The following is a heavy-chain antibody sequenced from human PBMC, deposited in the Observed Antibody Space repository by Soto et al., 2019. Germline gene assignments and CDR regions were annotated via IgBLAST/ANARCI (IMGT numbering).Heavy chain of an antibody. CDR3: ARVRPWPRPHDYGDYEADY. CDR2: IYYSGST. V-gene: IGHV4-31*03. J-gene: IGHJ4*02. Sequence: QVQLQESGPGLVKPSQTLSLTCTVSGGSISSGGYYWSWIRQHPGKGLEWIGYIYYSGSTYYNPSLKSRVTISVDTSKNQFSLKLSSVTAADTAVYYCARVRPWPRPHDYGDYEADYWGQGTLVTVSS. D-gene: IGHD4-17*01. CDR1: GGSISSGGYY.